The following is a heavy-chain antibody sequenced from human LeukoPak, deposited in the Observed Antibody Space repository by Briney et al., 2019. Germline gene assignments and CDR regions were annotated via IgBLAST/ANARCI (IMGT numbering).Heavy chain of an antibody. Sequence: GASVKVCCTASGYTFTSYGISWVRQAPGQGLEWMGWISAYNGNTNYAQKLQGRVTMTTDTSTSTAYMELRSLRSDDTAVYYCARDYYGSGRGYWFDPWGQGTLVTVSS. D-gene: IGHD3-10*01. CDR3: ARDYYGSGRGYWFDP. V-gene: IGHV1-18*01. CDR1: GYTFTSYG. J-gene: IGHJ5*02. CDR2: ISAYNGNT.